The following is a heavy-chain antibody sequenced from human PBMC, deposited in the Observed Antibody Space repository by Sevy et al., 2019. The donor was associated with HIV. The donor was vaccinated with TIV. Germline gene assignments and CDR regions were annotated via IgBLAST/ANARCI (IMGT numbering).Heavy chain of an antibody. Sequence: GGSLRLSCAASGFTFTRYWMTWVRQSPGKGLQWLGNINEDGTEKYYRDSVRGRFTISRDSTKKSLHLQMNSLRVDDTGVYYCARDVAAGDFWGQGTLVTVSS. CDR3: ARDVAAGDF. D-gene: IGHD2-21*01. J-gene: IGHJ4*02. V-gene: IGHV3-7*01. CDR1: GFTFTRYW. CDR2: INEDGTEK.